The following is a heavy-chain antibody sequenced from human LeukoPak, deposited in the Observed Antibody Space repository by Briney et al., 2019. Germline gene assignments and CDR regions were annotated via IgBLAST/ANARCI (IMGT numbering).Heavy chain of an antibody. CDR1: GYTFTDYY. V-gene: IGHV1-2*02. CDR3: ARGHLISASFDY. Sequence: GASVKVSCKASGYTFTDYYMHWVRQAPGQGLEWLGWINPNSGGTNYAQKFQGRVTMTRDTSISTAYMELSRLRSDDTAMYYCARGHLISASFDYWGQGTQVTVSS. CDR2: INPNSGGT. D-gene: IGHD3-16*01. J-gene: IGHJ4*02.